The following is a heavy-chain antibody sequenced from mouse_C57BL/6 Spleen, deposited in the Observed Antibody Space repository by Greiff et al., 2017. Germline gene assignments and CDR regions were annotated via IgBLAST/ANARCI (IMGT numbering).Heavy chain of an antibody. CDR3: TTDLHCGSSPY. CDR1: GFNIKDDY. CDR2: IDPENGDT. Sequence: VQLKQSGAELVRPGASVKLSCTASGFNIKDDYMHWVKLRPEQGLERIGWIDPENGDTEYASKFQGKATITADTSSNTAYLQLSSLTSEDTAVYYCTTDLHCGSSPYWGQGTLVTVSA. D-gene: IGHD1-1*01. V-gene: IGHV14-4*01. J-gene: IGHJ3*01.